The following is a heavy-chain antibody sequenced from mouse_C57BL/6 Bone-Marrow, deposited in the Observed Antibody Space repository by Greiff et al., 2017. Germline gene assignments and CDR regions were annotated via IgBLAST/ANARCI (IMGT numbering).Heavy chain of an antibody. V-gene: IGHV6-6*01. CDR1: GFTFSDAW. CDR2: IRNKANNHAT. CDR3: RAGLIRLYYAMDY. J-gene: IGHJ4*01. Sequence: EVKLMESGGGLVQPGGSMKLSCAASGFTFSDAWLDWVRQSPEKGLEWVAEIRNKANNHATYYAESVKGRFTISRDDSKSSVYLQMNSLRAEDTGIYYCRAGLIRLYYAMDYWGQGTSVTVSS. D-gene: IGHD2-3*01.